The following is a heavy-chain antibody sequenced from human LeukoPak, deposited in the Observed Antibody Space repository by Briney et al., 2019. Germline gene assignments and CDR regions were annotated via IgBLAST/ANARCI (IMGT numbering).Heavy chain of an antibody. CDR1: GGSMRNSY. J-gene: IGHJ4*02. CDR2: IFTTGST. Sequence: SETLSLTCTVSGGSMRNSYWSWIRQPAGKGLEWVGRIFTTGSTNYNPSLKSRVTISVDTSKNQFSLKLSSVTAADTAVYYCARGYSSGLYFDYWGQGALVTVSS. D-gene: IGHD6-19*01. CDR3: ARGYSSGLYFDY. V-gene: IGHV4-4*07.